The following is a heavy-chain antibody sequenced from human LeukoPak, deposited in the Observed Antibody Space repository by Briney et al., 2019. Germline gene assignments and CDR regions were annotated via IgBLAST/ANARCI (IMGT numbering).Heavy chain of an antibody. CDR3: ARLVAAGGSGSLDP. V-gene: IGHV7-4-1*01. J-gene: IGHJ5*02. CDR1: VYTFSTYA. CDR2: INTYTGNP. D-gene: IGHD6-13*01. Sequence: ASVKVSCKASVYTFSTYAMNWVRQAPGQGLEWMGWINTYTGNPTYAQDFTGRFVFSLDTSVSTAYLQIYSLKAEDTAVYYCARLVAAGGSGSLDPWGQGTLVTVSS.